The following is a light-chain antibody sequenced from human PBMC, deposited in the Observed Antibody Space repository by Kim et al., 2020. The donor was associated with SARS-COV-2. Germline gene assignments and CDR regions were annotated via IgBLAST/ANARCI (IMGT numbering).Light chain of an antibody. CDR2: HDS. CDR3: QVWDTGSDHYV. Sequence: APGKTATITCGGDNIGGRSVRCYQQKPGRVPVLVMYHDSARPSGIPERFSGSSSANTATLTISRVEAGDEADYYCQVWDTGSDHYVFGTGTKVTVL. V-gene: IGLV3-21*04. CDR1: NIGGRS. J-gene: IGLJ1*01.